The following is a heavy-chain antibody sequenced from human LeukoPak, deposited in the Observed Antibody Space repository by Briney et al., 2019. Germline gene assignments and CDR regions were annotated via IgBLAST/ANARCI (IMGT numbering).Heavy chain of an antibody. V-gene: IGHV3-33*01. Sequence: GVSLRLSCAASGFTFSVHDMHWLPQAPGKGLEWVAVQWDSGSKTCDTHSVEGRFTISRDNSKNTLYLQMNSLRAEGTAVYYCARGWAMVRGVPFDYWGQGTLVTVSS. J-gene: IGHJ4*02. CDR2: QWDSGSKT. D-gene: IGHD3-10*01. CDR1: GFTFSVHD. CDR3: ARGWAMVRGVPFDY.